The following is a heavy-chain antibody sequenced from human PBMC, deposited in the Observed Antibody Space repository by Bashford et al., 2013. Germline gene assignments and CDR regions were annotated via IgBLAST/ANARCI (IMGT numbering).Heavy chain of an antibody. CDR2: INHSGST. D-gene: IGHD1-7*01. CDR1: GGSFSGYY. V-gene: IGHV4-34*01. J-gene: IGHJ3*02. CDR3: ARVQGLYNWNYNSAFDI. Sequence: SSETLSLTCAVYGGSFSGYYWSWIRQPPGKGLEWIGEINHSGSTNYNPSLKSRVTISVDTSKNQFSLKLSSVTAADTAVYYCARVQGLYNWNYNSAFDIVGPRDNGHRLL.